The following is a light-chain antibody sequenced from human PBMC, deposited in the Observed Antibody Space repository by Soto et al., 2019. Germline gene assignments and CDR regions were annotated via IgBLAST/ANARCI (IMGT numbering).Light chain of an antibody. CDR2: DAS. J-gene: IGKJ1*01. V-gene: IGKV3-11*01. CDR1: QSVSSY. Sequence: EIVLTQSPATLSLSPGERATLSCRASQSVSSYLAWYQQKPGQAPRLLIYDASNRATGIPARFSGSGSGTDFTLTITRLEPEDFAIYYCQVYNTSPWTFGQGTKVDIK. CDR3: QVYNTSPWT.